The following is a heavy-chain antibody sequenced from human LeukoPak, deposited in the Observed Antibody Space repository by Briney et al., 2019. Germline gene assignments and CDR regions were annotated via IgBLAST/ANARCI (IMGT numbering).Heavy chain of an antibody. Sequence: SGTLSLTCAVSGGSISSSNWWSWVRQPPGKGLEWIGEIYHSGSTNYNPSLKSRVTISVDKSKNQFSLKLSSVTAADTAVYYCARAYYYDSSGPSRYWGQGTLVTVSS. CDR3: ARAYYYDSSGPSRY. CDR2: IYHSGST. J-gene: IGHJ4*02. V-gene: IGHV4-4*02. CDR1: GGSISSSNW. D-gene: IGHD3-22*01.